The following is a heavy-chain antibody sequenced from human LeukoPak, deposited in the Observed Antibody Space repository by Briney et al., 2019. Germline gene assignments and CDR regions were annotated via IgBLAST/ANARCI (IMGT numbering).Heavy chain of an antibody. J-gene: IGHJ6*03. V-gene: IGHV1-18*01. CDR1: GYTFTSCG. CDR2: ICAYNGNT. CDR3: AISYSGSYYMDV. Sequence: ASVKLSCKSSGYTFTSCGISWVRQAPGQGLEWMAWICAYNGNTNYAQKLQGRVTMTTDTSTSTAYMELRSLRTDGTAVYYSAISYSGSYYMDVWGKGTTVTISS. D-gene: IGHD5-12*01.